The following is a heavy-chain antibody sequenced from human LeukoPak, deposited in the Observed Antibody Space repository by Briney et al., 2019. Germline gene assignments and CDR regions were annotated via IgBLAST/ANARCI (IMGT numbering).Heavy chain of an antibody. V-gene: IGHV4-34*01. D-gene: IGHD3-10*01. J-gene: IGHJ5*02. Sequence: SETLSLTCTVYGGSFSGYYWSWIRQPPGKGLEWIGEINHSGSTNYNPSLKSRVTISVDTSKNQFSLKLSSVTAADTAVYYCARARLLWFGEPNLNWFDPWGQGTLVTVSS. CDR3: ARARLLWFGEPNLNWFDP. CDR2: INHSGST. CDR1: GGSFSGYY.